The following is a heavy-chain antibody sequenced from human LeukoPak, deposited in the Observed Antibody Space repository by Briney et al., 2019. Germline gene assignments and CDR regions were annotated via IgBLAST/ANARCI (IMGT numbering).Heavy chain of an antibody. V-gene: IGHV3-23*01. CDR2: ISGSGGST. J-gene: IGHJ4*02. D-gene: IGHD6-13*01. CDR1: GFTFSSYA. CDR3: AKDPYSSSWYDY. Sequence: GGSLRLSCAASGFTFSSYAMSWVRQAPGKGLEWVSAISGSGGSTYYADSIKGRFTISRDNSKNTLYLQMNSLRAEDTAVYYCAKDPYSSSWYDYWGQGTLVTVSS.